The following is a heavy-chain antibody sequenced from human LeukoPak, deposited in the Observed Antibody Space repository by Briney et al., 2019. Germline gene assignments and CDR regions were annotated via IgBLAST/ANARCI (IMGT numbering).Heavy chain of an antibody. CDR1: GFTFSGYW. D-gene: IGHD1-26*01. J-gene: IGHJ4*02. V-gene: IGHV3-74*03. Sequence: QPGGSLRLSCAASGFTFSGYWMHWVRHAPGKRLVWVSRINSDGSRTTYADAVKGRCPISRDNAKNTPYLQMTSLRAEDTAVYYCAREVGTAEVGPLDSWGQGTPLTVSS. CDR3: AREVGTAEVGPLDS. CDR2: INSDGSRT.